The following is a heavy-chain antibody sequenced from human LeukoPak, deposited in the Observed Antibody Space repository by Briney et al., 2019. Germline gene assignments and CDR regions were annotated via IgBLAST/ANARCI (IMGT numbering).Heavy chain of an antibody. CDR3: ARPRGGYSSSWYGHDFDY. CDR2: IYYSGST. J-gene: IGHJ4*02. Sequence: PSETLSLTCTVSGGSISSSSYYWGWIRQPPGKGLEWIGSIYYSGSTYYNPSLKSRVTISVDTSKNQFSLKLSPVTAADTAVYYCARPRGGYSSSWYGHDFDYWGQGTLVTVSS. CDR1: GGSISSSSYY. D-gene: IGHD6-13*01. V-gene: IGHV4-39*01.